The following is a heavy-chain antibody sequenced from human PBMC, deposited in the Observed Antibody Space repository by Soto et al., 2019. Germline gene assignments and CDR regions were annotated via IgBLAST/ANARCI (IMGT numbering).Heavy chain of an antibody. CDR1: GYTFTDYS. J-gene: IGHJ4*02. V-gene: IGHV1-3*05. CDR3: ARPMNYNDYLDY. Sequence: QVQLVQSGAEEKKPGASVKVSCKASGYTFTDYSMHWVRQAPGQRLEWMGWIRGNNGNTRYSQNFQGRVTITRDTSASTDYMELGSLTSEDTAVYYCARPMNYNDYLDYWGQGTLVTVSS. CDR2: IRGNNGNT. D-gene: IGHD3-10*01.